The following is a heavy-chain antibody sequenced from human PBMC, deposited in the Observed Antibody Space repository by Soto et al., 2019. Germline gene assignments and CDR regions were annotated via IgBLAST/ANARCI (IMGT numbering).Heavy chain of an antibody. Sequence: ASVKVSCKASGYTFTSYAMHWVRQAPGQRLEWMGWINAGNGNTKYSQKFQGRVTITRDTSASTAYMELSSLRSEDTAVYYCARDKVTGTHRNYYGMDVCGQGTTVTVSS. V-gene: IGHV1-3*01. CDR3: ARDKVTGTHRNYYGMDV. J-gene: IGHJ6*02. CDR1: GYTFTSYA. CDR2: INAGNGNT. D-gene: IGHD1-20*01.